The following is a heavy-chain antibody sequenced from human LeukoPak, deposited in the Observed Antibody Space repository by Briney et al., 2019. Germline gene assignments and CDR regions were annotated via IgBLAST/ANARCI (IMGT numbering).Heavy chain of an antibody. D-gene: IGHD2-8*01. V-gene: IGHV4-34*01. J-gene: IGHJ5*02. Sequence: SETLSLTCAVYGGSFSGYYWSWIRQPPGKGLEWIGEINHSGSTNYNPSLKSRVTISVDMSKNQFSLKLSSVTAADTAVYYCARGYCTNGVCYQNWFDPWGQGTLVTVSS. CDR2: INHSGST. CDR1: GGSFSGYY. CDR3: ARGYCTNGVCYQNWFDP.